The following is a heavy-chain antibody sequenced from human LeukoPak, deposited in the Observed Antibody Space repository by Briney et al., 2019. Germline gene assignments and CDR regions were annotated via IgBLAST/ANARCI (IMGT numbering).Heavy chain of an antibody. J-gene: IGHJ3*02. CDR3: ARDATFLARAFDI. V-gene: IGHV4-34*01. CDR2: INHSGST. D-gene: IGHD2/OR15-2a*01. Sequence: SETLSLTCAVYSGSFSGYYWSWLRQPPGKGLEWIGEINHSGSTNSNPSLKSRVTISVNTSKNQFSLRLSSVTAADTAVYYCARDATFLARAFDIWGQGTLVTVSS. CDR1: SGSFSGYY.